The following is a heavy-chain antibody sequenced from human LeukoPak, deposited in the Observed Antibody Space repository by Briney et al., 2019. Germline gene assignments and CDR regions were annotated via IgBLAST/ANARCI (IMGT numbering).Heavy chain of an antibody. CDR2: INSDGSST. D-gene: IGHD3-22*01. J-gene: IGHJ4*02. CDR1: GLTLNSFW. V-gene: IGHV3-74*01. Sequence: GGSPRLSCAASGLTLNSFWMHWVRQAPGKGLVWVSRINSDGSSTSYADSVKGRFTISRDNAKNTLYLQMNSLGVEDTAVYYCANYYYYNSGYFDYWGQGTLVTLSS. CDR3: ANYYYYNSGYFDY.